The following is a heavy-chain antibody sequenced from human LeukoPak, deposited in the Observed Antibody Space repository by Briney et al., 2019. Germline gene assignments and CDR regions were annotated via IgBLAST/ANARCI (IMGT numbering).Heavy chain of an antibody. D-gene: IGHD3-22*01. V-gene: IGHV3-21*01. J-gene: IGHJ4*02. CDR3: AREPYYDSSGYSPDY. Sequence: PGGSLRLSCAASGFTFSTYSMNWVRQAPGKGLEWVSSITSSSSHIFYADAVKGRFTISRDDAKNSLYLHMNSLRAEDTAPYYCAREPYYDSSGYSPDYWGQGTLVTVSS. CDR2: ITSSSSHI. CDR1: GFTFSTYS.